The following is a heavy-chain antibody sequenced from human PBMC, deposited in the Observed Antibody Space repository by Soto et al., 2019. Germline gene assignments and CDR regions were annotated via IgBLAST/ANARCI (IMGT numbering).Heavy chain of an antibody. D-gene: IGHD6-13*01. V-gene: IGHV3-30-3*01. CDR3: ARPRSIAAAYDAFDI. CDR1: GFTFSSYA. CDR2: ISYDGSNK. J-gene: IGHJ3*02. Sequence: QVQLVESGGGVVQPGMSLRLSCAASGFTFSSYAMHWVRQAPGKGLEWVAVISYDGSNKYYADSVKGRFTISRDNSKNTLYLQMNSLRAEDTAVYYCARPRSIAAAYDAFDIWGQGTMVTVSS.